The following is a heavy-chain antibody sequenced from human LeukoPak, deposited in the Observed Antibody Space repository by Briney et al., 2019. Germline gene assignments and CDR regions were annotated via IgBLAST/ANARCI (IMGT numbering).Heavy chain of an antibody. D-gene: IGHD2-15*01. J-gene: IGHJ3*02. CDR3: ASPGYCSGGSCHDAFDI. Sequence: GGSLRLSCAASGFTVSSNYMSWVRPAPGKGLEWVSVIYSGGSTYYADSVKGRFTISRHNSKNTLYLQMNSLRAEDTAVYYCASPGYCSGGSCHDAFDIWGQGTMVTVSS. CDR1: GFTVSSNY. CDR2: IYSGGST. V-gene: IGHV3-53*04.